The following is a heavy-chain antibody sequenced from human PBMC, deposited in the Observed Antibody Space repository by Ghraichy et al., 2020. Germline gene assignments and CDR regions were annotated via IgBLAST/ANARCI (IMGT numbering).Heavy chain of an antibody. CDR3: ARGGLLDGDPTPGYYYHYYMDV. D-gene: IGHD3/OR15-3a*01. CDR1: GYTFSDYY. Sequence: GGSLRLSCAASGYTFSDYYMTWIRQAPGKGLEWVSYISSSSRFTNYADSVKGRFTISRDNAKKSLYLQMNSLRAEDTAVYYCARGGLLDGDPTPGYYYHYYMDVWGKGTTVTVS. CDR2: ISSSSRFT. V-gene: IGHV3-11*06. J-gene: IGHJ6*03.